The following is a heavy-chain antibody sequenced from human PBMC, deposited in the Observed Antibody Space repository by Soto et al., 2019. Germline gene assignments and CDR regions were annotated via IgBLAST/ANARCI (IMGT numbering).Heavy chain of an antibody. CDR3: SRGLRATIDY. J-gene: IGHJ4*02. CDR1: GFTLCSYS. Sequence: HAGSLELSCAASGFTLCSYSMNWVRQAPGKGLEWVSSISSSSSYIYYADSVKGRFTISRDNAKNSLYLQMNSLRAEDTAVYYCSRGLRATIDYWGQGTLVTVSS. V-gene: IGHV3-21*01. CDR2: ISSSSSYI. D-gene: IGHD2-21*02.